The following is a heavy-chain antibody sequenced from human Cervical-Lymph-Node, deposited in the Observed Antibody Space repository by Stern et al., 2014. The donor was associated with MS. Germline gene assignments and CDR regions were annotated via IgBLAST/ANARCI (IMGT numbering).Heavy chain of an antibody. J-gene: IGHJ3*02. D-gene: IGHD3-22*01. V-gene: IGHV1-69*01. CDR1: GSTFRSHA. Sequence: QVQLVQSGAEVKKPGSSGKVSCKSAGSTFRSHAISWVRQGPGQGLAWMGGIVPIFGTTNYAQTFEGRVTFTADESTSTAFMDLSSLRSEDTAVYYCARGPFRSAAAYSSGWDALDIWGQGTVVIVSS. CDR3: ARGPFRSAAAYSSGWDALDI. CDR2: IVPIFGTT.